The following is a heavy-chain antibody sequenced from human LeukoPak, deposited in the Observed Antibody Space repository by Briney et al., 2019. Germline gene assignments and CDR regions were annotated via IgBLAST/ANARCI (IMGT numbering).Heavy chain of an antibody. J-gene: IGHJ5*02. CDR2: ISSSGSTI. CDR1: GFTFSSYS. Sequence: GGSLRLSCAASGFTFSSYSMNWVRQAPGKGLEWVSYISSSGSTIYYADSVKGRFTISRDNAKNSLYLQMNRLRAEDTAVYYCARGIAARRFDPWGQGTLVTVSS. CDR3: ARGIAARRFDP. D-gene: IGHD6-6*01. V-gene: IGHV3-48*04.